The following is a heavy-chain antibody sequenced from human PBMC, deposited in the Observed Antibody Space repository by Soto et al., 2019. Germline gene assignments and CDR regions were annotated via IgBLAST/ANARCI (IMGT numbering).Heavy chain of an antibody. J-gene: IGHJ3*02. V-gene: IGHV4-34*01. CDR1: GGSFSAYY. CDR2: INHSGGT. CDR3: ARYDRINMKPYYPEGFHI. Sequence: PSETLSLTCAVYGGSFSAYYWSWIRQPPGKGLEWIGEINHSGGTSYNPSLKSRVTISVDTSKNQFSLRLSSVTAADTAVYYCARYDRINMKPYYPEGFHIWGQGTMVTVSS. D-gene: IGHD3-3*02.